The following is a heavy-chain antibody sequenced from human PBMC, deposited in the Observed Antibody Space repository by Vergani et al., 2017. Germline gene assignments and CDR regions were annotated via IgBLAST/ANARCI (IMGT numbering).Heavy chain of an antibody. D-gene: IGHD6-6*01. V-gene: IGHV4-34*01. J-gene: IGHJ6*02. Sequence: QVQLQQWGAGLLKPSETLSLTCAVYGGSFSGYYWSWIRQPPGKGLEWIGEINHSGSTNYNPSLKSRVTISVDTSKNQFSLKLSSVTAADTAVYYCARGHGGEQLVLNYEYGMDVWGQGTTVTVSS. CDR2: INHSGST. CDR3: ARGHGGEQLVLNYEYGMDV. CDR1: GGSFSGYY.